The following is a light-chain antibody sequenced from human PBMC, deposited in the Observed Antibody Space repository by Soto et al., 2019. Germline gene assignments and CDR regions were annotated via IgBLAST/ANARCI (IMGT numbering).Light chain of an antibody. V-gene: IGKV1-5*03. J-gene: IGKJ1*01. CDR1: QKIYTG. CDR3: QKYERYST. CDR2: NSS. Sequence: QVTQSPSTGSASVGDRVTITCRSRQKIYTGLAWSQQKPGMAPKLVIHNSSTVESGVPSRFSGSGFRAEFTLTISGLQPEDSATYYCQKYERYSTFGQGTKVDNK.